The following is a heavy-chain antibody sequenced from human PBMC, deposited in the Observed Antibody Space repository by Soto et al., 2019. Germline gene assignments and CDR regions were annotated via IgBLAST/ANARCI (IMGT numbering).Heavy chain of an antibody. Sequence: EVQLVESGGGLVQPGGSLRLSCAASGFTFSDHYMDWVRQAPGKGLQWVGRIRNKANSYTTEYAASVKGSFTISRDDSKNSLYLQMNSLKTEDTAVYYCACAPSSGLWSFDLWGRGTLVTVSS. CDR3: ACAPSSGLWSFDL. J-gene: IGHJ2*01. CDR1: GFTFSDHY. V-gene: IGHV3-72*01. CDR2: IRNKANSYTT. D-gene: IGHD3-22*01.